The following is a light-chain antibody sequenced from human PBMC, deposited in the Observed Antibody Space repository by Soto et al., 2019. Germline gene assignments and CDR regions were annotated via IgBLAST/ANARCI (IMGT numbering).Light chain of an antibody. Sequence: EIVLTQSPGTLSLSPGERATLSCRASQSVSGRSLAWYQQKPGQAPRLLIYAASTRATGIPDKFSGSGSGTDFTLTINRLDPEDFAVYFCQQYVNSPCTFXQGTKADIK. J-gene: IGKJ2*02. CDR2: AAS. CDR1: QSVSGRS. V-gene: IGKV3-20*01. CDR3: QQYVNSPCT.